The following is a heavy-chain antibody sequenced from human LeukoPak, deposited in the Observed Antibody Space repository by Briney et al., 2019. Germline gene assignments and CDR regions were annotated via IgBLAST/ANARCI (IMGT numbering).Heavy chain of an antibody. V-gene: IGHV3-21*01. Sequence: GGSLRLSCAASGFTFSRYSMNWVRQAPGKGLEWVSSISSSSSYIYYADSVKGRFTISRDNAKNSLYLQMNSLRAEDTAVYYCAREGGGIAAAGTGAFDIWGQGTMVTVSS. CDR2: ISSSSSYI. D-gene: IGHD6-13*01. CDR1: GFTFSRYS. J-gene: IGHJ3*02. CDR3: AREGGGIAAAGTGAFDI.